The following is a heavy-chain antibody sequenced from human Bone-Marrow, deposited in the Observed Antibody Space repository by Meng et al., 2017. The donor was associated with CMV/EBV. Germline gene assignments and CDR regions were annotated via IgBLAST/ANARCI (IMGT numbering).Heavy chain of an antibody. J-gene: IGHJ6*02. CDR3: ARVSPTIHYYYYGMDV. V-gene: IGHV4-34*01. Sequence: SETLSLTCAVYGRSFSGYYWSWIRQPPGKGLEWIGEINHSGSTNYNPSLKSRVTISVDTSKNQFSLKLSSVTAADTAVYYCARVSPTIHYYYYGMDVWGQGTTVTVSS. CDR1: GRSFSGYY. CDR2: INHSGST. D-gene: IGHD2-2*01.